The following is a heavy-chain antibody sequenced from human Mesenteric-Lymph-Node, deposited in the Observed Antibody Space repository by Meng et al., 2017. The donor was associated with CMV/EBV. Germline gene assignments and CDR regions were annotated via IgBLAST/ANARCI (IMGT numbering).Heavy chain of an antibody. CDR3: AKEGVDTAMVGGAFDI. V-gene: IGHV3-30*02. Sequence: GGSLRLSCAASGFTFSSYGMHWVRQAPGKGLEWVAFIRYDGSNKFYADSVKGRFTTSRDNSKNTLYLQMNSLRAEDTAVYYCAKEGVDTAMVGGAFDIWGQGTMVTVSS. CDR2: IRYDGSNK. J-gene: IGHJ3*02. CDR1: GFTFSSYG. D-gene: IGHD5-18*01.